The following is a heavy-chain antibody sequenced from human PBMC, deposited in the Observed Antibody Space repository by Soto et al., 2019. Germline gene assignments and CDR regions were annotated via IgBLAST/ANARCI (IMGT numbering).Heavy chain of an antibody. V-gene: IGHV3-53*01. CDR1: GFTVSSNY. Sequence: GGSLRLSCAASGFTVSSNYMSWVRQAPGKGLEWVSVIYSGGSTYYADSVKGRFTISRDNSKNTLYLQMNSLRAEDTAVYYCAREYGDYYGMDVWGQGTTVTVSS. D-gene: IGHD4-17*01. J-gene: IGHJ6*02. CDR3: AREYGDYYGMDV. CDR2: IYSGGST.